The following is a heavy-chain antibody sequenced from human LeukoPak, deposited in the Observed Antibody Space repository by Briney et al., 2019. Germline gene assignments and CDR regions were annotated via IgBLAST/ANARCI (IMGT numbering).Heavy chain of an antibody. J-gene: IGHJ4*02. V-gene: IGHV1-8*01. CDR3: ARRFLGDDILTGYSIFDY. D-gene: IGHD3-9*01. CDR2: MNPNSGNT. CDR1: GYTFTSYD. Sequence: ASVKVSCKASGYTFTSYDINWVRQATGQGLEWMGWMNPNSGNTGYAQKFQGRVTMTRNTSISTAYMELSSLRSEDTALYYCARRFLGDDILTGYSIFDYWGQGTLVTVSS.